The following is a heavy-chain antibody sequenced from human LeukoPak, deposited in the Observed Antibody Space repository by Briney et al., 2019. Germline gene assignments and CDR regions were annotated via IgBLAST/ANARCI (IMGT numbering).Heavy chain of an antibody. V-gene: IGHV4-39*07. CDR1: GGSISSSSYY. D-gene: IGHD3-22*01. CDR2: IYYSGSA. Sequence: SETLSLTCTASGGSISSSSYYWGWIRQPPGKGLEWIGSIYYSGSAYYNPSLKSRVTISVDTSKNQFSLKLSSVTAADTAVYYCARGSGYYYVDFDYWGQGTLVTVSS. CDR3: ARGSGYYYVDFDY. J-gene: IGHJ4*02.